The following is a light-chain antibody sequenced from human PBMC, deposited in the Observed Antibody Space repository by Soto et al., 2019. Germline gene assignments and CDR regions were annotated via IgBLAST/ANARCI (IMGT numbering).Light chain of an antibody. J-gene: IGKJ2*01. CDR3: QQYGGSQPYT. V-gene: IGKV3-20*01. CDR1: PSFSSRY. CDR2: GGS. Sequence: EIGLTHFPATLPLFPGERATLSCRASPSFSSRYLAWYQQKPGQAPRLLIFGGSTRATGIPDRFSGSGSETDFTLTISRLEPEDFAVYFCQQYGGSQPYTFGQGTKLEIK.